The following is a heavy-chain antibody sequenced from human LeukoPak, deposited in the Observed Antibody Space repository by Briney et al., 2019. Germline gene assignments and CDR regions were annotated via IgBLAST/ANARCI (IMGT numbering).Heavy chain of an antibody. CDR1: GYTFTGYY. CDR2: INPNSGGT. J-gene: IGHJ6*02. CDR3: AKTSSSWSPLYYYYGMDV. V-gene: IGHV1-2*02. Sequence: ASVKVSCKASGYTFTGYYMHWVRQAPGQGLEWMGWINPNSGGTNYAQKFQGRVTMTRDTSISTAYMELSRLRSDDTAVYYCAKTSSSWSPLYYYYGMDVWGQGTTVTVSS. D-gene: IGHD6-13*01.